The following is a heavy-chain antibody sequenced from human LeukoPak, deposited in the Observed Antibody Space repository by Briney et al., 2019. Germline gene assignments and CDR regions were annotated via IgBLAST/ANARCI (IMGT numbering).Heavy chain of an antibody. CDR1: GYTFISYG. V-gene: IGHV1-18*01. J-gene: IGHJ4*02. Sequence: GASVKVSCKAYGYTFISYGISWVRQAPGQGLEWVGWISAYNGNTNYAQQFQGRVTMTTDTSTSTAYMELRSLRSDDTAVYYCARGHRTAAYDSTGSDYWGQGTLVTVSS. CDR3: ARGHRTAAYDSTGSDY. D-gene: IGHD3-22*01. CDR2: ISAYNGNT.